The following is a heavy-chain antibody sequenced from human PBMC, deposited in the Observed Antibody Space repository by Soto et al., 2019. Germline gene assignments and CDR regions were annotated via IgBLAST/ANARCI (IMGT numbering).Heavy chain of an antibody. D-gene: IGHD4-17*01. CDR1: QVIVSDNY. Sequence: EVRLVQSGGGLVQPGGSLRRSCAASQVIVSDNYMSWVRQAPGKGLEWVSLIYSGGGTDYAESVKGRFTISRDNSKNTLYLQMNSLKAEDTGIYYCATRMTTAPYWGQGTVVTVSS. V-gene: IGHV3-66*01. J-gene: IGHJ4*02. CDR3: ATRMTTAPY. CDR2: IYSGGGT.